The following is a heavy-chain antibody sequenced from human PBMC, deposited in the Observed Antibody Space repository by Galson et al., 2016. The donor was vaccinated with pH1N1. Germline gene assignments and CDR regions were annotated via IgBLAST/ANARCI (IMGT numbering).Heavy chain of an antibody. D-gene: IGHD5-12*01. CDR2: VSQDGTYK. J-gene: IGHJ4*02. Sequence: QAPGKGLEWVAVVSQDGTYKDYADSVKGRFTISRDNSKRTLFLQMNSLRVEDTAVYYCARDQYSGFDDEAFDQWGQGTLVTVSS. V-gene: IGHV3-30*03. CDR3: ARDQYSGFDDEAFDQ.